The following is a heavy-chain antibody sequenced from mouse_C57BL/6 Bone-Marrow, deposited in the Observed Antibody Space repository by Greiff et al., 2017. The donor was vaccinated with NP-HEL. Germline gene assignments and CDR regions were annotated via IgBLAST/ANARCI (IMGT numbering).Heavy chain of an antibody. V-gene: IGHV1-64*01. CDR1: GYTFTSYW. CDR2: IHPNSGSN. CDR3: ARGLLWLRRRDYYAMDY. D-gene: IGHD2-2*01. Sequence: QVHVKQPGAELVKPGASVKLSCKASGYTFTSYWMHWVKQRPGQGLEWIGMIHPNSGSNNYNEKFKSKATLTVDKSSSTAYMQLSSLTSADSAVYYCARGLLWLRRRDYYAMDYWGQGTSVTVSS. J-gene: IGHJ4*01.